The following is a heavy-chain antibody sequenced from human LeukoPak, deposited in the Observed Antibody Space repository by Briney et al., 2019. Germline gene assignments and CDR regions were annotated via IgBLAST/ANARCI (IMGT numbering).Heavy chain of an antibody. CDR1: GGSVSGGSFY. CDR3: ARIPVGTAFDS. J-gene: IGHJ4*02. Sequence: SETLSLTCTVSGGSVSGGSFYWSWIRQPPGKGLDWIGYIDYSGSGNYNPSLKSRVTISVDTSKNQFSLKVSSVTAADTAVYYCARIPVGTAFDSWGQGTLVTVSS. D-gene: IGHD1-26*01. CDR2: IDYSGSG. V-gene: IGHV4-61*01.